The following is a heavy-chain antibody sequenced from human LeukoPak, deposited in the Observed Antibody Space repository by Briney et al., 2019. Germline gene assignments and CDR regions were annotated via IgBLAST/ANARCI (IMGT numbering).Heavy chain of an antibody. CDR3: ARHFSHYYDSSGYYYVGHGFDY. Sequence: SETLSLTCAVYGGSFSGYYWSRIRQPPGKGLEWIGESNHSGSTNYNPSLKSRVTISVDTSKNQFSLKLSSVTAADTAVYYCARHFSHYYDSSGYYYVGHGFDYWGQGTLVTVSS. CDR1: GGSFSGYY. J-gene: IGHJ4*02. CDR2: SNHSGST. D-gene: IGHD3-22*01. V-gene: IGHV4-34*01.